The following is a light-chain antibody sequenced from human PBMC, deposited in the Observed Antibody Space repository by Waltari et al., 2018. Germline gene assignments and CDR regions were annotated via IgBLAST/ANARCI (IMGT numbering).Light chain of an antibody. Sequence: QSALTQPRSVSGSPGQSVTISCTGTSSDVGGSNYVSWYQQHPGRAPKLILYDVDKRPSGVPDRVFGSKSGNTASLTISGLQADDASDFYCCSYAASVHWLFGGGTKVTVL. CDR2: DVD. CDR1: SSDVGGSNY. J-gene: IGLJ3*02. V-gene: IGLV2-11*01. CDR3: CSYAASVHWL.